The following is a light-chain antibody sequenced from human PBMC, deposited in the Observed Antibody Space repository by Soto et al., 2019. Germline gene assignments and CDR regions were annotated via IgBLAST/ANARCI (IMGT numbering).Light chain of an antibody. V-gene: IGKV3-15*01. Sequence: EMVMTQSPATLSVSPGERATLSCRASQSVSSSLAWYQQKPGQAPRLLIYGASTRATGIPARFSGEGSGTEFTLTISSLQSEDFAVYYCQQYNNWWTFGQGNKVEIK. CDR2: GAS. CDR1: QSVSSS. CDR3: QQYNNWWT. J-gene: IGKJ1*01.